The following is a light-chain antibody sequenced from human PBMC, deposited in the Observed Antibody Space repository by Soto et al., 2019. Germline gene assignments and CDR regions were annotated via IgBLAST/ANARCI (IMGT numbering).Light chain of an antibody. CDR2: DAS. J-gene: IGKJ5*01. CDR1: QSISSW. CDR3: QQFNSYPLT. Sequence: DIQMTQSPSILSAIVGDRVTITCRASQSISSWLAWYQQKPGKAPKLLIYDASNLESGVPSRFSGSGSGTEFTLTISSLQPEDFATYYCQQFNSYPLTFGQGTRLEIK. V-gene: IGKV1-5*01.